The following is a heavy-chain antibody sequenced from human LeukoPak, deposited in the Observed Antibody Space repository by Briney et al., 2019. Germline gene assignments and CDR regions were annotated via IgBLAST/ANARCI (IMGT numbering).Heavy chain of an antibody. D-gene: IGHD3-22*01. CDR1: GFTFSSYG. CDR2: ISGSSSSYI. J-gene: IGHJ4*02. V-gene: IGHV3-21*01. CDR3: ARDFYDTSGYYYDY. Sequence: GGSLRLSCAASGFTFSSYGMSWVRQAPGKGLEWVSSISGSSSSYIYYADSLKGRFTISRDNAKNSLYLQMNSLRAEDTAVYYCARDFYDTSGYYYDYWGQGTLVTVSS.